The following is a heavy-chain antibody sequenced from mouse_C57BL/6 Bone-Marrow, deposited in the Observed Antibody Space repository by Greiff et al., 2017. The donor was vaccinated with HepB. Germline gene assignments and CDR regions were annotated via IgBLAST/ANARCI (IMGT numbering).Heavy chain of an antibody. CDR1: GYTFTDYY. D-gene: IGHD2-3*01. Sequence: VMLVESGPELVKPGASVKISCKASGYTFTDYYINWVKQRPGQGLEWIGWIFPGSGSTYYNEKFKGKATLTVDKSSSTAYMLLSSLTSEDSAVYFCAREAGYYYWYFDVWGTGTTVTVSS. J-gene: IGHJ1*03. V-gene: IGHV1-75*01. CDR2: IFPGSGST. CDR3: AREAGYYYWYFDV.